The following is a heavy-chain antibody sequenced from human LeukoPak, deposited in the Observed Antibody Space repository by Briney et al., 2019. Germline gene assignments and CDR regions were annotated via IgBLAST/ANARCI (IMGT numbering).Heavy chain of an antibody. CDR3: ARDAGAGGSYYRRYYYFDY. V-gene: IGHV3-30*03. CDR2: ISYDGSNK. D-gene: IGHD1-26*01. CDR1: GFTFSSYG. Sequence: GGSLRLSCAASGFTFSSYGMHWVRQAPGKGLEWVAVISYDGSNKYYADSVKGRFTISRDNSKNTLYLQMNSLRAEDTAVYYCARDAGAGGSYYRRYYYFDYWGQGTLVTVSS. J-gene: IGHJ4*02.